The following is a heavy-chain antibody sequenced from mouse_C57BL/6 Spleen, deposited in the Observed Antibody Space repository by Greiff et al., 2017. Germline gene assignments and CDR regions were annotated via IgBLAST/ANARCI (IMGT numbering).Heavy chain of an antibody. CDR3: ARWEWDAWFAY. V-gene: IGHV7-3*01. CDR1: GFTFTDYY. Sequence: EVKLVESGGGLVQPGGSLSLSCAASGFTFTDYYMSWVRQPPGKALEWLGFIRNKANGYTTEYSASVKGRFTISRDNSQSILYLQMNALRAEDSATYYCARWEWDAWFAYWGQGTLVTVSA. CDR2: IRNKANGYTT. D-gene: IGHD4-1*01. J-gene: IGHJ3*01.